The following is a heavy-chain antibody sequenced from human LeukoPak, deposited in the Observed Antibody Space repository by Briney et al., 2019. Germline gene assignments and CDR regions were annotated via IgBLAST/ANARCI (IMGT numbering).Heavy chain of an antibody. CDR3: AKDGTGNYYYYYMDV. V-gene: IGHV3-23*01. D-gene: IGHD1-26*01. CDR2: ISGSGGST. CDR1: GFTFSSYA. J-gene: IGHJ6*03. Sequence: GGSLRLSCSASGFTFSSYAMSWVRQAPGTGLEWVSAISGSGGSTYYADSVKGRFTISRDNSKNTLYLQMNSLRAEDTAVYYCAKDGTGNYYYYYMDVWGKGTTVTVSS.